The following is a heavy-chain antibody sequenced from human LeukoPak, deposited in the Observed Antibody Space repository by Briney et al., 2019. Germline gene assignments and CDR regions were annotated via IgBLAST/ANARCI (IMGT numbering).Heavy chain of an antibody. J-gene: IGHJ6*02. Sequence: PGGSVRLSCAASGFTFSSYGMHWVRQALGKGLEWVAIISYDGSNKYYADSVKGRFTISRDNSKNTLYLQMNSLRAEDTAVYYCAKVRLPAAYYYYYGMDVWGQGTTVTVSS. D-gene: IGHD2-2*01. CDR2: ISYDGSNK. CDR3: AKVRLPAAYYYYYGMDV. V-gene: IGHV3-30*18. CDR1: GFTFSSYG.